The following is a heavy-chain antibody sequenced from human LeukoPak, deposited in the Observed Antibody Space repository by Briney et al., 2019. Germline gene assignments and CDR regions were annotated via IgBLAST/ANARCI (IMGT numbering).Heavy chain of an antibody. CDR2: IYYSRST. Sequence: SETLSLTCTVSGGSISSYYWSWIRQPPGKGLEWIGYIYYSRSTNYNPSLKSRVTISVDTSKNQFSLKLSSVTAADTAVYYCARDRLYYFDYWGQGTLVTVSS. V-gene: IGHV4-59*01. CDR3: ARDRLYYFDY. D-gene: IGHD4/OR15-4a*01. CDR1: GGSISSYY. J-gene: IGHJ4*02.